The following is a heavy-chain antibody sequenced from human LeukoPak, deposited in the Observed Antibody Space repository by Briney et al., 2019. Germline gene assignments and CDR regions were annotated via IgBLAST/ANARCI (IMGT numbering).Heavy chain of an antibody. J-gene: IGHJ4*02. Sequence: KPSETLSLTCAVYGGSFSGYYWSWIRQPPGKGLEWIGEINHSGSTNYNPSLKSRVTISVDTSKNQFSLKLSSVTAADTAVYYCARSYGVAAGIAAAGTGSRKAIPPLFDYWGQGTLVTVSS. CDR3: ARSYGVAAGIAAAGTGSRKAIPPLFDY. V-gene: IGHV4-34*01. D-gene: IGHD6-13*01. CDR1: GGSFSGYY. CDR2: INHSGST.